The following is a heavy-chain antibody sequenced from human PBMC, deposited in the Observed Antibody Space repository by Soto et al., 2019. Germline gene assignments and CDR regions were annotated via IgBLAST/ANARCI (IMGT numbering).Heavy chain of an antibody. Sequence: GGSLRLSCVASGFILSGYDMHWVRQATGEGLEWVSAIGTAGDPYYSGSVKGRFTISRGNAENSVYLQMNSLRAGDTAVYYCARAGYDSSGYYFYAMDVWGPGTAVTVSS. CDR1: GFILSGYD. V-gene: IGHV3-13*05. J-gene: IGHJ6*02. CDR3: ARAGYDSSGYYFYAMDV. D-gene: IGHD3-22*01. CDR2: IGTAGDP.